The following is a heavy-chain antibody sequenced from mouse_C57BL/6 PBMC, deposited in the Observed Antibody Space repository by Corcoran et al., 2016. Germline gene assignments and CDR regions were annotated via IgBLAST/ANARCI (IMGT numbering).Heavy chain of an antibody. V-gene: IGHV9-3*01. Sequence: QIQLVQSGPELKKPGETVKISCKASGYTFTTYGMSWVKQAPGKGLKWMGWINTYSGVPTYADDFKGRFAFSLETSASTAYLQINNLKNEDTATYFCARSVLLRSPFDYWGQGTTLTVSS. CDR2: INTYSGVP. CDR1: GYTFTTYG. D-gene: IGHD1-1*01. CDR3: ARSVLLRSPFDY. J-gene: IGHJ2*01.